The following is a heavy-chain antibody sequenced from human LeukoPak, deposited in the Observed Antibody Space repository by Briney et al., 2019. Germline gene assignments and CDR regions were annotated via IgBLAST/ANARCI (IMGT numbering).Heavy chain of an antibody. V-gene: IGHV3-21*01. Sequence: GGSLRLSCAASEFTFSGYAMNWVRQAPGKGLEWVSSISSSSSYIYYADSVKGRFTISRDNAKNSLYLQMNSLRAEDTAVYYCARDSHDFWSGYSAPDFDYWGQGTLVTVSS. CDR3: ARDSHDFWSGYSAPDFDY. J-gene: IGHJ4*02. CDR2: ISSSSSYI. D-gene: IGHD3-3*01. CDR1: EFTFSGYA.